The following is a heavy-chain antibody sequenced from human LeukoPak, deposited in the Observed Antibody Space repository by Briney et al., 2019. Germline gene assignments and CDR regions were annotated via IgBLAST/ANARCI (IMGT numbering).Heavy chain of an antibody. CDR3: ARGRGGYSYGYLDSWFDP. CDR2: INHSGSA. J-gene: IGHJ5*02. CDR1: GGSFSGYY. V-gene: IGHV4-34*01. Sequence: SETLSLTCAVYGGSFSGYYWSWIRQPPGKGLEWIGEINHSGSANYNPSLKSRVTISVDTSKNQFSLKLSSVTAADTAVYYCARGRGGYSYGYLDSWFDPWGQGTLVTVSS. D-gene: IGHD5-18*01.